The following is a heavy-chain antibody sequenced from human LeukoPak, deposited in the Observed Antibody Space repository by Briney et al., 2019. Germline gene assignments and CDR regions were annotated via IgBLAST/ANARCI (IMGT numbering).Heavy chain of an antibody. D-gene: IGHD6-13*01. CDR3: ARVAEAAAFDS. V-gene: IGHV3-21*06. Sequence: GGSLRLSCAASGFTFSSYGMNWVRQAPGKGLEWVSSISRNSRYIYYADSMRGRFTISRDNAKNSLYLQMNSLKPEDTAVYYCARVAEAAAFDSWGQGTLVTVSS. CDR1: GFTFSSYG. CDR2: ISRNSRYI. J-gene: IGHJ4*02.